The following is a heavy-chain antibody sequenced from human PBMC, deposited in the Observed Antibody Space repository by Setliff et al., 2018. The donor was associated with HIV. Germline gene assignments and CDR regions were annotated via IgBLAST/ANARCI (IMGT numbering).Heavy chain of an antibody. CDR2: VDPEDGET. Sequence: ASVKVSCKASGYIFTDYYMHWVRQAPGEGLEWVGRVDPEDGETRYAMKFQGSVTISADTSTDTTYLSLTSLRSQDTAVYYCATVRIVGATKFDYWGQGTVVTVSS. J-gene: IGHJ4*02. CDR1: GYIFTDYY. D-gene: IGHD1-26*01. V-gene: IGHV1-69-2*01. CDR3: ATVRIVGATKFDY.